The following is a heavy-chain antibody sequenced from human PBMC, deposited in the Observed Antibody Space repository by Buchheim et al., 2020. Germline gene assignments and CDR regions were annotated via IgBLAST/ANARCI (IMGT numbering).Heavy chain of an antibody. Sequence: EVQLVESGGGLVQPGGSLRLSCAASGFTFSSYWMHWVRQAPGKGLVWVSRINSDGSSTSYADSVKGRFTISRDNAKNTLYLQMNSLRAEDTAVYYCARDIVVVPAAMFLHYYYGMDVWGQGTT. J-gene: IGHJ6*02. D-gene: IGHD2-2*01. CDR2: INSDGSST. CDR3: ARDIVVVPAAMFLHYYYGMDV. V-gene: IGHV3-74*01. CDR1: GFTFSSYW.